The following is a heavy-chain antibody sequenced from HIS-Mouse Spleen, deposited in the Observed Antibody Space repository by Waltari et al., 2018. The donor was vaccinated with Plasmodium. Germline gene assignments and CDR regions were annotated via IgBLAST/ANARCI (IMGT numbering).Heavy chain of an antibody. CDR1: GFSLSTSGMC. D-gene: IGHD6-6*01. J-gene: IGHJ6*02. CDR2: IDWDDDN. V-gene: IGHV2-70*15. CDR3: ARTTYSSSSAKYYYYGMDV. Sequence: QVTLRESGPALVKPTQTLTLTCTFSGFSLSTSGMCVTWIRQPPRKALEWLARIDWDDDNYYSTSLKTRLTTSKDNFKNQVVLTMTNMDPVDTATYYCARTTYSSSSAKYYYYGMDVWGQGTTVTVSS.